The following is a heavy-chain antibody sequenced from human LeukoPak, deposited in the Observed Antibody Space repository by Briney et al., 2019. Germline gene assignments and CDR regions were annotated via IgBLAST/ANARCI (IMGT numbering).Heavy chain of an antibody. Sequence: ASVKVSCKASGYTFTGYYMHWVRQAPGQGLEWMGWINPNSGGTNYAQKFQGRVTMTRATSITTAYMELSRPRSDDTAVYYCARDLRECTNGVCSGFEYWGQGTLVTVSS. CDR2: INPNSGGT. CDR3: ARDLRECTNGVCSGFEY. J-gene: IGHJ4*02. CDR1: GYTFTGYY. V-gene: IGHV1-2*02. D-gene: IGHD2-8*01.